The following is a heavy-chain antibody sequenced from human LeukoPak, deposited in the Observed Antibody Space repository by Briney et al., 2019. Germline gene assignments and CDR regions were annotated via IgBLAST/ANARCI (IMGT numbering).Heavy chain of an antibody. CDR3: ARDPVHGYSYLGFDP. D-gene: IGHD5-18*01. CDR1: GYTFTNYY. Sequence: ASVKVSCKASGYTFTNYYIHWVRQAPGQGLEWMGIINPSGGSTNYAQKFQGRVTITTDESTSTAYMELSSLRSEDTAVYYCARDPVHGYSYLGFDPWGQGTLVTVSS. CDR2: INPSGGST. J-gene: IGHJ5*02. V-gene: IGHV1-46*01.